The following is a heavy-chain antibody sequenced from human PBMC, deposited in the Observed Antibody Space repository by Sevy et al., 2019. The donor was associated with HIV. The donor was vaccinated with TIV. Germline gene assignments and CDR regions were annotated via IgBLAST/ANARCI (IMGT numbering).Heavy chain of an antibody. D-gene: IGHD2-2*01. CDR3: AKDSVGGDIVLGPAANYCDC. V-gene: IGHV3-30*18. Sequence: GGSLRLSCAASGFTFSSYAMHWVRQAPGKGLEWVAVISYDGSNKYYTDSVKGRFTISRDKSKNTLYLQMNSLRDEATAVYYSAKDSVGGDIVLGPAANYCDCWGQGTLVTVSS. J-gene: IGHJ4*02. CDR1: GFTFSSYA. CDR2: ISYDGSNK.